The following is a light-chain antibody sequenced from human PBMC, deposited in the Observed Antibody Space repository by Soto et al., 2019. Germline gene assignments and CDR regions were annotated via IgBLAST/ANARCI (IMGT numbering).Light chain of an antibody. V-gene: IGKV3-15*01. Sequence: EIVMTQSPDTLSMSPGERATLSCRASQSVGSKLAWYQQKPGQAPRLLIYGASTRATGIPARFSGSGSGTEFTLTISSLQSEDFAVYFCQQYNYWPPMYTFGQGTKLEIK. CDR1: QSVGSK. CDR3: QQYNYWPPMYT. CDR2: GAS. J-gene: IGKJ2*01.